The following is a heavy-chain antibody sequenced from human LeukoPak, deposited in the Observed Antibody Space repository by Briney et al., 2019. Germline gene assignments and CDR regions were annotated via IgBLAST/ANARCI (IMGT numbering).Heavy chain of an antibody. CDR2: INPSGGST. Sequence: ASVKVSCKASGYTFTSYYMHWVRQAPGQGLEWMGIINPSGGSTSYAQKFQGRVTMTRDTSTSTVYMELSSLRSEDTAVYYCARTLVVPAAKYYYYGMDVWGQGTTVTVSS. D-gene: IGHD2-2*01. CDR3: ARTLVVPAAKYYYYGMDV. CDR1: GYTFTSYY. V-gene: IGHV1-46*01. J-gene: IGHJ6*02.